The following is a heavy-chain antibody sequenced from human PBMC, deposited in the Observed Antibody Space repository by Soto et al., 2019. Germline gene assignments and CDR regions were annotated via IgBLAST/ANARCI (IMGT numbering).Heavy chain of an antibody. CDR3: ARSYWGGGLVDH. CDR2: ISSSGSII. Sequence: PGGSLRLSCAASGFTFSDYYMSWIRQAPGKGLEWVSYISSSGSIIYYVDSVKGRFTISRDNAKNPRYLQMNSLRAEDTAVYYCARSYWGGGLVDHWGQGTLVTVSS. CDR1: GFTFSDYY. J-gene: IGHJ4*02. V-gene: IGHV3-11*01. D-gene: IGHD1-26*01.